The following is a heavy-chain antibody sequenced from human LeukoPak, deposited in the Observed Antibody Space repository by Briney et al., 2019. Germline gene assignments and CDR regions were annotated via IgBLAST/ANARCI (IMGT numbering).Heavy chain of an antibody. V-gene: IGHV3-11*04. CDR3: ARTAEEWELLSYYYYMDV. CDR1: GFTFSSYW. Sequence: GGSLRLSCAASGFTFSSYWMSWIRQAPGKGLEWVSYISSSGSTIYYADSVKGRFTISRDNAKNSLYLQMNSLRAEDTAVYYCARTAEEWELLSYYYYMDVWGKGTTVTVSS. D-gene: IGHD1-26*01. J-gene: IGHJ6*03. CDR2: ISSSGSTI.